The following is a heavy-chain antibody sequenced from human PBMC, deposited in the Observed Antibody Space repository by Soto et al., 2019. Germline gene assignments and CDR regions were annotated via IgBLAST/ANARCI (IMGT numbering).Heavy chain of an antibody. CDR2: IKSDGSST. D-gene: IGHD6-6*01. CDR3: ARDRPEILNPTDHPMFDY. V-gene: IGHV3-74*01. J-gene: IGHJ4*02. CDR1: GFTFSSHW. Sequence: EVQLVESGGGLVQPGGSLRLSCAASGFTFSSHWMHWVRQVPGKGLVWVLRIKSDGSSTAYADSVKGRFTISRDNAKNTLYLQMKSLRVEDTAIYYCARDRPEILNPTDHPMFDYWGQGTLVTVSS.